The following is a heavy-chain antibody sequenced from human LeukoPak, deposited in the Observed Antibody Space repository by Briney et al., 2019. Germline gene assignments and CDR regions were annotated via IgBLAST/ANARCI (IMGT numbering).Heavy chain of an antibody. D-gene: IGHD2-2*01. CDR3: ARTTEDCSSTSCYQYWFDP. CDR1: GGSISSYY. Sequence: SETLSLTCTVSGGSISSYYWSWIRQPPGKGLEWVGYIYYSWSTNYNPSLKSRVTISVDASKNQFSLKLNSVTAADTAVYYCARTTEDCSSTSCYQYWFDPWGQGTLVTVSS. V-gene: IGHV4-59*01. J-gene: IGHJ5*02. CDR2: IYYSWST.